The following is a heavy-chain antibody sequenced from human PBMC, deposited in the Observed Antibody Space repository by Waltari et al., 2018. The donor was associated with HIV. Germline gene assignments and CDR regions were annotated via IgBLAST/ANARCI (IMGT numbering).Heavy chain of an antibody. CDR2: FSPIFGTP. J-gene: IGHJ6*02. D-gene: IGHD3-10*01. Sequence: QVQLVQSGAELKKPGSSVKVSCRASGGIFSSNGITWVRRAPGQGLELMGGFSPIFGTPNYAQNFQGRGTITADESTGTAYMELRSLRSEDTAGYYCAGRFTWNKSYYYYGLAVWGQGTTVTVSS. CDR1: GGIFSSNG. CDR3: AGRFTWNKSYYYYGLAV. V-gene: IGHV1-69*01.